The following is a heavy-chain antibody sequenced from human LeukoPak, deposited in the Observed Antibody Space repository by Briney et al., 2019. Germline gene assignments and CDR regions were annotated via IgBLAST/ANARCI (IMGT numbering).Heavy chain of an antibody. CDR1: GGTFSSYA. CDR3: ARLHYTDSPLGPYYFDY. Sequence: SVKVSCKASGGTFSSYAVNWVRQAPGQGLEWMGGIIPVFGTSKYPQNFQGRVTITADESTTTAYMELSSLSSEDTAIYYCARLHYTDSPLGPYYFDYWGQGTLVTVSS. CDR2: IIPVFGTS. J-gene: IGHJ4*02. D-gene: IGHD2-2*02. V-gene: IGHV1-69*13.